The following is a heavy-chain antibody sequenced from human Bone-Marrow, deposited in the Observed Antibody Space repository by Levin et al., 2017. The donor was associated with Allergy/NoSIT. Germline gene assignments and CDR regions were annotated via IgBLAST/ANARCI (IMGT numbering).Heavy chain of an antibody. CDR1: GGSFSGYY. CDR2: INHSGST. D-gene: IGHD3-22*01. Sequence: GSLRLSCAVYGGSFSGYYWSWIRQPPGKGLEWIGEINHSGSTNYNPSLKSRVTISVDTSKNQFSLKLSSVTAADTAVYYCARGRITMIPIGSHFDYWGQGTLVTVSS. J-gene: IGHJ4*02. V-gene: IGHV4-34*01. CDR3: ARGRITMIPIGSHFDY.